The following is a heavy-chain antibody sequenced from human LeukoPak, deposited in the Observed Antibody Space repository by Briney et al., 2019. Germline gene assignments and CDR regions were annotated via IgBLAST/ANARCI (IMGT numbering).Heavy chain of an antibody. D-gene: IGHD1-26*01. CDR3: ARYASGSYFRGIDY. V-gene: IGHV4-34*01. J-gene: IGHJ4*02. Sequence: SETLSLTCAVYGGSFSGYYWSWIRQPPGKGLEWIGEINHSGSTNYNPSLKSRVTISADTSKSQFSLKLSSVTAADTAVYYCARYASGSYFRGIDYWGQGTLVTVSS. CDR1: GGSFSGYY. CDR2: INHSGST.